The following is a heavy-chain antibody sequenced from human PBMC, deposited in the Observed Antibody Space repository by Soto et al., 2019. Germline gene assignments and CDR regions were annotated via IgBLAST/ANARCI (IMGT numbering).Heavy chain of an antibody. V-gene: IGHV4-59*01. J-gene: IGHJ4*02. Sequence: SETLSLTCTVSGGSISSYYWSWIRQPPGKGLEWIGYIYYSGSTNYNPSLKSRVTISVDTSKNQFSLKLSSVTAADTAVYYCARGHEYYDSSGYYFLFDYWGQGTLVTVSS. CDR1: GGSISSYY. CDR2: IYYSGST. D-gene: IGHD3-22*01. CDR3: ARGHEYYDSSGYYFLFDY.